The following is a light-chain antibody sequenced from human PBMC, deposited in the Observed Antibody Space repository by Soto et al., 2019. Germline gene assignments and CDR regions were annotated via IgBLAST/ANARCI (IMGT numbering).Light chain of an antibody. CDR2: GAS. CDR1: QSVNIY. V-gene: IGKV3-11*01. J-gene: IGKJ4*01. CDR3: QQHAKQPRT. Sequence: SYRASQSVNIYLAWYQQNNGQAPRLLIYGASNRATGIPDRFSGSGSGPDINFTISRLDTDDLAVYYIQQHAKQPRTFAGGTKVDIK.